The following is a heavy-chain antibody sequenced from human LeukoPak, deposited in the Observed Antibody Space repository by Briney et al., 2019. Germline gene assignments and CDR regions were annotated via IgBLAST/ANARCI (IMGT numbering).Heavy chain of an antibody. CDR3: ARGSYQLPPSYMDV. D-gene: IGHD2-2*01. Sequence: PGGSLRLSCAASGFTFSSYGTHWVRQAPGKGLEWVAVIWYDGSNKYYADSVKGRFTISRDNSKNTLYLQMSSLRAEDTAVYYCARGSYQLPPSYMDVWGKGTTVTVSS. CDR2: IWYDGSNK. V-gene: IGHV3-33*01. J-gene: IGHJ6*03. CDR1: GFTFSSYG.